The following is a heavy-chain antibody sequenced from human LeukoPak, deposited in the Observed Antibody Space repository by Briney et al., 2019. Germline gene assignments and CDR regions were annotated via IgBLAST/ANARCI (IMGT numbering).Heavy chain of an antibody. CDR1: GYTFTGYY. Sequence: ASVKVSCKASGYTFTGYYMHWVRQAPGQGLEWMGWINPNSGGTNYAQKFQGRVTMTRDTSISTAYMELSRLRSDDTAVYYCARDEADIVVVSAADRRSLGYYYYGMDVWGQGTTVTVSS. J-gene: IGHJ6*02. D-gene: IGHD2-2*01. CDR3: ARDEADIVVVSAADRRSLGYYYYGMDV. CDR2: INPNSGGT. V-gene: IGHV1-2*02.